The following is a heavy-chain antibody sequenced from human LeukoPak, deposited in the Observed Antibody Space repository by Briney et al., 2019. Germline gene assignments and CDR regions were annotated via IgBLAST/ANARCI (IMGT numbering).Heavy chain of an antibody. CDR1: GFTFSSYS. J-gene: IGHJ4*02. V-gene: IGHV3-21*01. CDR3: ARGHYDSSGYTADY. Sequence: GGSLRLSCAASGFTFSSYSMNSVRQAPGKGLEWVSSISSSSSYIYYADSVKGRFTIARDNAKNSLYLQMNSLRAEDTAVYYCARGHYDSSGYTADYWGQGTLVTVSS. CDR2: ISSSSSYI. D-gene: IGHD3-22*01.